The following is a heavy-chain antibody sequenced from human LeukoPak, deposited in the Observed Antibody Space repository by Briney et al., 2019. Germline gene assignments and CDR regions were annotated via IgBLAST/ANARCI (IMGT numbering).Heavy chain of an antibody. CDR3: ARDSAWYSSSYVFDY. V-gene: IGHV1-46*01. D-gene: IGHD6-13*01. J-gene: IGHJ4*02. Sequence: ASVKVSCKASGYTFTSYYMHWVRQAPGQGLEWMGIINPSGDNYAQKFQGRVTMTRDTSTSTVYVELSSLRSEDTAVYYCARDSAWYSSSYVFDYWGQGTLVTVSS. CDR2: INPSGD. CDR1: GYTFTSYY.